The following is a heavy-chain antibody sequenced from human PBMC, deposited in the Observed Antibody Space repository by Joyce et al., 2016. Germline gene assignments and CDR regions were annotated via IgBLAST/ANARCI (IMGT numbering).Heavy chain of an antibody. CDR2: TFYRSKWYN. V-gene: IGHV6-1*01. J-gene: IGHJ3*02. CDR3: ARDAGFGLDALDI. CDR1: GDFVSSNSAA. Sequence: QVQLQQSGPGLVKPSQILYLTCAISGDFVSSNSAAWNWFRQSPSRGLEWRGRTFYRSKWYNDYAVSVRSRISINPDTSKNLFSLHLNSVTPEDTAVYYCARDAGFGLDALDIWGQGTMVTVSS. D-gene: IGHD3/OR15-3a*01.